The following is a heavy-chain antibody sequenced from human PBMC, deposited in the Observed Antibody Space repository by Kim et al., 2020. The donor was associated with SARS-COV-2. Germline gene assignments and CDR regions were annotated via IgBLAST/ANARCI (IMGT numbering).Heavy chain of an antibody. J-gene: IGHJ6*02. V-gene: IGHV3-11*05. CDR2: ISSSSYT. CDR1: GFTFSDYY. CDR3: ARVGYDYVWGSYRDYYYYYGMDV. D-gene: IGHD3-16*02. Sequence: GGSLRPSCAASGFTFSDYYMSWIRQAPGKGLEWVSYISSSSYTNYADSVKGRFTISRDNAKNSLYLQMNSLRAEDTAVYYCARVGYDYVWGSYRDYYYYYGMDVWGQGTTVTVSS.